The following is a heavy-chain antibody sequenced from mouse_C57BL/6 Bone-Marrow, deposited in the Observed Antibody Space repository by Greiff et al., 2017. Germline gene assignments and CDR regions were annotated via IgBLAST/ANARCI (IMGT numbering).Heavy chain of an antibody. V-gene: IGHV1-76*01. CDR3: SRHEGRERRGGYFDY. CDR1: GYTFTDYY. Sequence: VQLQQSGAELVRPGASVKLSCKASGYTFTDYYINWVKQRPGQGIEWIARIYPGSGNTYYNEKFKGKATLTAEKSSSTAYMQLSSLTSEDSAVYFCSRHEGRERRGGYFDYWGQGTTLTVSS. D-gene: IGHD2-12*01. J-gene: IGHJ2*01. CDR2: IYPGSGNT.